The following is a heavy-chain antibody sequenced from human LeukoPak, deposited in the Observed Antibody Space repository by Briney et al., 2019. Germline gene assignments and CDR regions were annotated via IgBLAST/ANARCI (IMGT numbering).Heavy chain of an antibody. V-gene: IGHV4-59*08. CDR3: ARRGYFDS. D-gene: IGHD3-10*01. CDR1: GASISDYY. Sequence: PSETLSLTCSVSGASISDYYWSWIRQPPGKGLEWIGCISNSGSTTYSPSLKSRVTISRDTSKSQFTLKLSSVTATDTAVYYCARRGYFDSWGRGTLVTVSS. J-gene: IGHJ4*02. CDR2: ISNSGST.